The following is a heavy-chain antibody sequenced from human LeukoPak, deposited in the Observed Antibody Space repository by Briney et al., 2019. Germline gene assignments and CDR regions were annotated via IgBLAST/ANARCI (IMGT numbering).Heavy chain of an antibody. V-gene: IGHV4-4*02. D-gene: IGHD3-22*01. CDR1: GGSISSSNW. CDR3: ARDSVWRYYYDSSGSNGAFDI. J-gene: IGHJ3*02. CDR2: IYHSGST. Sequence: SGTLSLTCAVSGGSISSSNWWSWVRQPPGKGLEWIGEIYHSGSTNYNPSLKSRVTISVDTSKNQFSLKLSSVTAADTAVYYCARDSVWRYYYDSSGSNGAFDIWGQGTMVTVSS.